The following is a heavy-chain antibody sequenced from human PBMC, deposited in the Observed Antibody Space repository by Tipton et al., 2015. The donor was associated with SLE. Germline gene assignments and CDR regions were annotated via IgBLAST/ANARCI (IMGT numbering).Heavy chain of an antibody. D-gene: IGHD3-22*01. V-gene: IGHV4-59*08. J-gene: IGHJ4*02. CDR1: GGSISSYY. CDR2: IYYSGST. CDR3: ARRLGSSGFDY. Sequence: TLSLTCTASGGSISSYYWSWIRQPPGKGLEWIGYIYYSGSTNYNPSLKSQVTISVDTSNNQFSLKLSSVTAADTAVYYCARRLGSSGFDYWGQGTLVTVSS.